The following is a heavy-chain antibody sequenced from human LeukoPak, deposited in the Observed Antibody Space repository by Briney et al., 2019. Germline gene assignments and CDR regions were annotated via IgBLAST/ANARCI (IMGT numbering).Heavy chain of an antibody. J-gene: IGHJ5*02. CDR3: ASLYVDFSSWSVNWSDP. Sequence: PSGTLSLTCDVSGGSITQTNYWTWVRQPPGKGLEWIGEINHSGSTNYNPSLKSRVTISVDTSKNQFSLKLSSVTAADTAMYYCASLYVDFSSWSVNWSDPWGQGTLVTVSS. V-gene: IGHV4-4*02. CDR2: INHSGST. CDR1: GGSITQTNY. D-gene: IGHD6-13*01.